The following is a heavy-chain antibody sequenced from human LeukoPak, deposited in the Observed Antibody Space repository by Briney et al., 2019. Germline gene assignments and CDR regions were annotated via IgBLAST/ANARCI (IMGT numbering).Heavy chain of an antibody. V-gene: IGHV3-48*03. CDR3: ARDPRGFRYGYYGMDV. J-gene: IGHJ6*02. Sequence: GGSLRLSCAASGVTFSSYEMNCVRQATGKGMEWISYINHICNTIYYAHPVKRRFTISRDNPNNSLYLHMNSLRAHDTAVYYCARDPRGFRYGYYGMDVWGQGTTVTVSS. D-gene: IGHD5-18*01. CDR2: INHICNTI. CDR1: GVTFSSYE.